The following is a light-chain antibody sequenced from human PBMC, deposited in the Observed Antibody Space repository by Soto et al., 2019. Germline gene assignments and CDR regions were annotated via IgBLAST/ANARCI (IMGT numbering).Light chain of an antibody. V-gene: IGKV1-5*03. CDR2: KAS. Sequence: DIQMTQSPSTLSGSVGDRVTITCRASQTISSWLAWYQQKPGKAPKLLIYKASTLKSEVPSRFSASGSGTEFTLPISSLQPDDFATYYCQHYNSYSEAFGQGTKVQLK. J-gene: IGKJ1*01. CDR3: QHYNSYSEA. CDR1: QTISSW.